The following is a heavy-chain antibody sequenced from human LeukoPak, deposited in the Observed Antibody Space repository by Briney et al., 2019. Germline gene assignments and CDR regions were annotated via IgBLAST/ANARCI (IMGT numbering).Heavy chain of an antibody. J-gene: IGHJ4*02. CDR3: VRGGRYYDFWSGPSYFDY. CDR1: GFTFSSYW. CDR2: INSDGSST. V-gene: IGHV3-74*01. D-gene: IGHD3-3*01. Sequence: GGSLRLSCAASGFTFSSYWMHWVRQAPGKGLVWVSRINSDGSSTSYADSVKGRFTISRDNAKNTLYLQMNSLRAEDTAVYYCVRGGRYYDFWSGPSYFDYWGQGTLVTVSS.